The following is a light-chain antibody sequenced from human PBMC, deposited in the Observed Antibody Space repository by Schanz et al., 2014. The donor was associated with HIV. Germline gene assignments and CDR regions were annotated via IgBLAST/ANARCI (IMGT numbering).Light chain of an antibody. Sequence: QSALTQPASVSGSPGQSITISCTGSSSDVGTYNSVSWYHQHPGKAPKLIIYGVANRPSGVSHRFSGSKSGNTASLTISGLQAEDEADYYCCSYTTNSTYVFGAGTKLTVL. CDR3: CSYTTNSTYV. CDR1: SSDVGTYNS. J-gene: IGLJ1*01. V-gene: IGLV2-14*03. CDR2: GVA.